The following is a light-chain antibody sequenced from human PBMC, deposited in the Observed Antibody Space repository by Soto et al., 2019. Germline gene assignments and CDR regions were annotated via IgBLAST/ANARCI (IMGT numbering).Light chain of an antibody. CDR3: SSYTHTNTLV. CDR1: TSDVGGYNH. CDR2: DVT. Sequence: QSALTQPASVSGSPGQSITISCTGTTSDVGGYNHVSWYQQHPGKAPKLMIYDVTNRPSGVSNRFSGSKSGNTASLTISGLQAEAEDDYYCSSYTHTNTLVFGGGTKVTVL. V-gene: IGLV2-14*03. J-gene: IGLJ2*01.